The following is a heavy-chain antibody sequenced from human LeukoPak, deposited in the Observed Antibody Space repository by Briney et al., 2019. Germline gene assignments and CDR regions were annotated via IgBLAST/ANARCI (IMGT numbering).Heavy chain of an antibody. D-gene: IGHD4-17*01. Sequence: GGSLRLSCAASGFTFSSYSMNWVRQAPGKGLEWVSAISGSGGSTYYADSVKGRFTISRDNSKNTLYLQMNSLRAEDTAVYYCAKDSPYGDYFDYWGQGTLVTVSS. CDR3: AKDSPYGDYFDY. CDR1: GFTFSSYS. J-gene: IGHJ4*02. V-gene: IGHV3-23*01. CDR2: ISGSGGST.